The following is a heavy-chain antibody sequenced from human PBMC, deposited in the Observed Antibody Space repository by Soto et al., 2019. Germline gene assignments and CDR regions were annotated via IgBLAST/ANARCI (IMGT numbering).Heavy chain of an antibody. CDR3: AREDLTTTLGYFDY. CDR2: ISSSSSYI. D-gene: IGHD3-16*01. V-gene: IGHV3-21*01. CDR1: GFTFSSYS. Sequence: GGSLRLSCAASGFTFSSYSMNWVRQAPGKGLEWVSSISSSSSYIYYADSVKGRFTISRDNAKNSLYRQMNSLRAEDTAVYYCAREDLTTTLGYFDYWGQGTLVTVSS. J-gene: IGHJ4*02.